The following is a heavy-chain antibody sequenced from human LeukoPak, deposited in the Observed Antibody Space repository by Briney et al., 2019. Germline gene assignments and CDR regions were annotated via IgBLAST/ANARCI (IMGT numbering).Heavy chain of an antibody. D-gene: IGHD1-26*01. Sequence: PGGSRRLSCAASGFTFSSYAMSWVRQAPGKGLEWVSAISGSGGSTYYADSVKGRFTISRDNSKNTLYLQMNSLRAEDTAVYYCAKVVLTGGSYYYFDYWGQGTLVTVSS. V-gene: IGHV3-23*01. J-gene: IGHJ4*02. CDR1: GFTFSSYA. CDR2: ISGSGGST. CDR3: AKVVLTGGSYYYFDY.